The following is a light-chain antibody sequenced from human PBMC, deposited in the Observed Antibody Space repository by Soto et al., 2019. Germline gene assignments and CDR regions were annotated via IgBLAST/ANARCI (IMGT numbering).Light chain of an antibody. J-gene: IGKJ2*01. Sequence: EIVLTQSPGTLSLSPGERATLSCRASQSLSSNYLAWYQQKPGQALRLLIYGASSRATGIPDRFSGSGSGTDFTLTISRLEPEDFAVYYCQQYGSSVRTFGQGTKLESK. CDR2: GAS. V-gene: IGKV3-20*01. CDR1: QSLSSNY. CDR3: QQYGSSVRT.